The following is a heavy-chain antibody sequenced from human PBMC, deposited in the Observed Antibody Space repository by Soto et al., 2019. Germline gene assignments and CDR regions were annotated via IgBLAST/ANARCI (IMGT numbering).Heavy chain of an antibody. Sequence: QVQLQESGPGLVKPSGTLSLTCAVSGGSISSSNWWSWVRQPPWKGLEWLGEIYHSGSTNYNPSLKSRVTISVDKSKSQFSLKRSSVTAADTAVYYCAGDPDSSSWYWLGDYWGQGTLVTVSS. CDR3: AGDPDSSSWYWLGDY. V-gene: IGHV4-4*02. CDR2: IYHSGST. CDR1: GGSISSSNW. J-gene: IGHJ4*02. D-gene: IGHD6-13*01.